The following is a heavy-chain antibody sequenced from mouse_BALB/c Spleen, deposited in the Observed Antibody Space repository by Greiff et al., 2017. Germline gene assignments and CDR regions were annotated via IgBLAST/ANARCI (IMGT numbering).Heavy chain of an antibody. Sequence: QVQLKQSGAELAKPGASVKMSCKASGYTFTSYWMNWVQQRPGQGLEWIGYINPSTGYTEYNQKFKDKATLTADKSSSTAYMQLSSLTSEDAAVYYCARTYYGSSYSAYFDYWGQGTTLTVSS. CDR2: INPSTGYT. CDR3: ARTYYGSSYSAYFDY. D-gene: IGHD1-1*01. J-gene: IGHJ2*01. V-gene: IGHV1-7*01. CDR1: GYTFTSYW.